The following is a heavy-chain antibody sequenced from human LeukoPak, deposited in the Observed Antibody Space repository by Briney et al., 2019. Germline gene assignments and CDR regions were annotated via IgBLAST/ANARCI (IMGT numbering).Heavy chain of an antibody. CDR1: GFTFSSYA. J-gene: IGHJ4*02. D-gene: IGHD5/OR15-5a*01. CDR2: ISYDGSNK. CDR3: ARGGSTAMDY. Sequence: TGGSLRLSCAASGFTFSSYAMHWVRQAPGKGREWMAVISYDGSNKHYADSVKGRFTISRDNSKNTLYLQMNSLRAEDTAVYYCARGGSTAMDYWGQGTLVTVSS. V-gene: IGHV3-30*04.